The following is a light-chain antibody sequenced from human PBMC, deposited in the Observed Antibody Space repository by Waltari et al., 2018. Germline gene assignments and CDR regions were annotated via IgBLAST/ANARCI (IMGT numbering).Light chain of an antibody. V-gene: IGLV2-23*01. Sequence: QSALTQPASVSGSPGQSITIPCTGSSTDPGSSTLFSWYQHHPDQAPKPLIYAGPSRYQHHPDKAPTLLIYEGTERPSGISHRFSGSKSGNTASLTISSLQPDDEADYYCFSYADGRSLVFGGGTKLTVL. CDR2: EGT. J-gene: IGLJ2*01. CDR3: FSYADGRSLV. CDR1: STDPGSSTL.